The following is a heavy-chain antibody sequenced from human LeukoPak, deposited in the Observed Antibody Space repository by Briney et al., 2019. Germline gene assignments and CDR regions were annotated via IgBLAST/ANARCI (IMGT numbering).Heavy chain of an antibody. CDR1: GFTFSSYS. J-gene: IGHJ4*02. V-gene: IGHV3-21*01. CDR2: ISSSSSYI. CDR3: ARDGRDGYNRGYFDY. Sequence: PGGSLRLSCAASGFTFSSYSMNWGRQAPGKGLEWVSSISSSSSYIYYADSLKGRFTISRYNAKNSLYLHMNSLRAEDTAVYYCARDGRDGYNRGYFDYWGQGTLVTVSS. D-gene: IGHD5-24*01.